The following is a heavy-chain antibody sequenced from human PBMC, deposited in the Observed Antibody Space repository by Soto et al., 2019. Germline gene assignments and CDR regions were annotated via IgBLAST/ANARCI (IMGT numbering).Heavy chain of an antibody. V-gene: IGHV4-30-4*01. Sequence: SETLWRTCTFCVCSIISFGYYWSLIRQPPWNCLEWIGYIYYSWSTYYNPSLKSRVTISVDTSKNQFSLKLSSVTAADTAVYYCARAGSSYDFWSRYSKNYGMEVCGEGHTVNVSS. CDR2: IYYSWST. CDR1: VCSIISFGYY. J-gene: IGHJ6*01. D-gene: IGHD3-3*01. CDR3: ARAGSSYDFWSRYSKNYGMEV.